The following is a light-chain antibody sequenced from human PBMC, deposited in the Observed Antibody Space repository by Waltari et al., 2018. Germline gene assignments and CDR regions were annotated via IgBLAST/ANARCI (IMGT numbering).Light chain of an antibody. CDR1: RSNLGSNY. Sequence: QSVLTQPPSASGTPGQRVTISCSGSRSNLGSNYVYWYQQVPGTAPKLLIYRNNQRPSGVPDRVSGSKSGTSASLAISGLRSEDEVDYYCAAWDDSLSGRVFGGGTKVTVL. CDR2: RNN. J-gene: IGLJ3*02. V-gene: IGLV1-47*01. CDR3: AAWDDSLSGRV.